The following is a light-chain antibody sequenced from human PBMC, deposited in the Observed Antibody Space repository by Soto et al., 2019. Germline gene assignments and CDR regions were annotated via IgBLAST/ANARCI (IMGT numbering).Light chain of an antibody. CDR3: QQYYTLPLT. CDR2: WAS. J-gene: IGKJ4*01. Sequence: LVMTQSPDSLASSLSDRPTINCESSQSVLFTSNNTNYLAWYQQKPGQPPKLLLSWASARESGVPERFSGSGSGTLFTLSISSLQAEDVAVYYCQQYYTLPLTFGGGTKVDIK. V-gene: IGKV4-1*01. CDR1: QSVLFTSNNTNY.